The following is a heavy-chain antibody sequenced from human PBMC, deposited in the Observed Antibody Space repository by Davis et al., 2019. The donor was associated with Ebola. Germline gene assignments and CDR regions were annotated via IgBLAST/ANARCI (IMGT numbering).Heavy chain of an antibody. CDR1: GFTFGDYA. V-gene: IGHV3-49*03. Sequence: PGGSLRLSCTASGFTFGDYAMSWFRQAPGKGLEWVGFIRSKAYGGTTEYAASVKGRFTISRDDSKSIAYLQMNSLKTEDTAVYYCTREQGWLQGYFDYWGQGTLVTVSS. CDR2: IRSKAYGGTT. CDR3: TREQGWLQGYFDY. J-gene: IGHJ4*02. D-gene: IGHD5-12*01.